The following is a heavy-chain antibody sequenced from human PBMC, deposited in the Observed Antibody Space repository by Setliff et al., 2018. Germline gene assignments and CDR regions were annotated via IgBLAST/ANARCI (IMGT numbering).Heavy chain of an antibody. V-gene: IGHV4-61*09. CDR3: ARGRLLYVGDSHYFDN. D-gene: IGHD4-17*01. CDR2: IYTDGST. J-gene: IGHJ4*02. CDR1: GGSLSSYNY. Sequence: SETLSLTCTVSGGSLSSYNYWSWIRQPAGKGLEWIGQIYTDGSTNYSPSLKTRVTISTDTSKNQFSLQLTSVTATDTAVYYCARGRLLYVGDSHYFDNWGQGTLVTVSS.